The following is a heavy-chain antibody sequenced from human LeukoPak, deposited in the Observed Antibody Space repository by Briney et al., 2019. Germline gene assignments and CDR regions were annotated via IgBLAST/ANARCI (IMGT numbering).Heavy chain of an antibody. CDR1: GFTFSGYA. J-gene: IGHJ4*02. CDR2: ISGSGGST. D-gene: IGHD6-19*01. Sequence: PGGSLRLSCAASGFTFSGYAMSWVRQAPGKGLEWVSAISGSGGSTYYADSVKGRFTISRDNSKNTLYLQMNSLRAEDTAVYYCAKDRGLEDSGWYIYYFDYWGQGTLVTVSS. V-gene: IGHV3-23*01. CDR3: AKDRGLEDSGWYIYYFDY.